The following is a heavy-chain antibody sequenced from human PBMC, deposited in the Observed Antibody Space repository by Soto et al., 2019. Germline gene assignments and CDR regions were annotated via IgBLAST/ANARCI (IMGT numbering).Heavy chain of an antibody. D-gene: IGHD3-10*01. CDR3: ARDSSGQLHY. Sequence: GGSLRLSCAASGFTFSSYGMPWVRQAPGKGLEWVAVIWYDGSNKYYADSVKGRFTISRDNSKNTVYLQMNSLRAEDTAVYYCARDSSGQLHYWGQGTLVTVSS. J-gene: IGHJ4*02. CDR1: GFTFSSYG. CDR2: IWYDGSNK. V-gene: IGHV3-33*01.